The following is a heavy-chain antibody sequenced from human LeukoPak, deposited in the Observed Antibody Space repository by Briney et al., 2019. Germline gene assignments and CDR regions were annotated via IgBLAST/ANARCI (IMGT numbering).Heavy chain of an antibody. D-gene: IGHD3-22*01. J-gene: IGHJ4*02. CDR3: AKNYDGSGYSFDY. CDR2: ISAGGST. V-gene: IGHV3-23*01. Sequence: GGSLRLSCAASGFTFSDYYMSWIRQAPGKGLEWVSTISAGGSTYYPDSVKGRFTISRDNSKNTLYLQMNSLRAEDTAVYYCAKNYDGSGYSFDYWGQGTLVTVSS. CDR1: GFTFSDYY.